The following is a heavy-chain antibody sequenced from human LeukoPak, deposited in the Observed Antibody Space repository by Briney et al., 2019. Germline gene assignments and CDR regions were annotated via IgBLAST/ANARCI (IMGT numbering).Heavy chain of an antibody. CDR1: GDSIRPYY. J-gene: IGHJ4*02. CDR2: IYDSGST. D-gene: IGHD5-24*01. Sequence: SETLSLTCTVSGDSIRPYYWNWLRQSPGKGLEWIGYIYDSGSTNFNPSLKSRLTISIDTSKNQFFLKLNSVTAADTAVYYCAREGRDGYNNELLFDYWGQGTLVTVSS. CDR3: AREGRDGYNNELLFDY. V-gene: IGHV4-59*01.